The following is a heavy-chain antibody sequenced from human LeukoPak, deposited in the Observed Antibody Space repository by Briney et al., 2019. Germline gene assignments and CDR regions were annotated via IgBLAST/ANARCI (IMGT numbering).Heavy chain of an antibody. Sequence: ASVKVSCKASGYTFTSYYMHWVRQAPGQGLEWMGIINPSGGSTSYAQKFQGRVTITADESTSTAYMELSSLRSEDTAVYYCARDLRATIFQFIFDYWGQGTLVTVSS. D-gene: IGHD5-24*01. CDR1: GYTFTSYY. V-gene: IGHV1-46*01. CDR2: INPSGGST. J-gene: IGHJ4*02. CDR3: ARDLRATIFQFIFDY.